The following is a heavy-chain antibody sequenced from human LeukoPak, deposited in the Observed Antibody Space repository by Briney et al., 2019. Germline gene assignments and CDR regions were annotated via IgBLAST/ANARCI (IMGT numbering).Heavy chain of an antibody. V-gene: IGHV3-23*01. CDR2: FSGSGGST. D-gene: IGHD2-2*01. CDR3: AKDRQPIVVVTAAVDY. Sequence: GGSLRLSCAASGFTFSSYSMNWVRQAPGKGLEWVSTFSGSGGSTYHADSVKGRFTISRDNSKNTLYLQMNSLRAEDTAVYYCAKDRQPIVVVTAAVDYWGQGTLVTVSS. J-gene: IGHJ4*02. CDR1: GFTFSSYS.